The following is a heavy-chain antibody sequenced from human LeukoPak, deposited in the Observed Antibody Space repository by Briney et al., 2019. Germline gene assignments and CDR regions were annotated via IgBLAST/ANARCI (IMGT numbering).Heavy chain of an antibody. J-gene: IGHJ5*02. V-gene: IGHV3-7*01. CDR2: IKQDGSEK. Sequence: GGSLRLSCAASGFTFSSYWMSWVRRAPGKGLEWVANIKQDGSEKYYVDSVKGRFTISRDNAKNSLYLQMNSLRAEDTAVYYCAREDVWFGEWNWFDPWGQGTLVTVSS. CDR3: AREDVWFGEWNWFDP. D-gene: IGHD3-10*01. CDR1: GFTFSSYW.